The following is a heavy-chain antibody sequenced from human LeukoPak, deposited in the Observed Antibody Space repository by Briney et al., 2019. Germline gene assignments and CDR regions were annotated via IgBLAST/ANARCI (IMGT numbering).Heavy chain of an antibody. CDR3: AGYGVYPY. D-gene: IGHD5/OR15-5a*01. CDR1: GFAVNTYD. CDR2: FGISGTI. V-gene: IGHV3-48*01. J-gene: IGHJ4*02. Sequence: TGGSLRLSCAASGFAVNTYDMHWVRQAPGEGPQWIAYFGISGTIYYADSVRGRFTISRDSAKSSLYLQMNGLRVDDTAIYYCAGYGVYPYWGQGTPVTVSS.